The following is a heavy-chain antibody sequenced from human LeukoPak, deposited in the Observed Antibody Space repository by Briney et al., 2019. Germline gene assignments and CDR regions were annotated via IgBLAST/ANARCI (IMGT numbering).Heavy chain of an antibody. V-gene: IGHV3-30*02. Sequence: GGSLSLSCAASGFTFSSYGMHWVRQAPGKGLEWVAFIRYDGSNKYYADSVKGRFTISRDNSKNTLYLQMNSLRAEDTAVYYCAKEYHNGFYYYYYIDVSGKGTTVTVSS. CDR3: AKEYHNGFYYYYYIDV. CDR2: IRYDGSNK. D-gene: IGHD3-10*01. CDR1: GFTFSSYG. J-gene: IGHJ6*03.